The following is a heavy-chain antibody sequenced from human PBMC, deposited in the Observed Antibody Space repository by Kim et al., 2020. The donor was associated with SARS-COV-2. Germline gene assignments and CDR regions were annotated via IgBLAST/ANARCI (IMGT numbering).Heavy chain of an antibody. CDR3: ARTRGGYSGYANDY. V-gene: IGHV4-4*09. D-gene: IGHD5-12*01. Sequence: NPALKSRVTISVDTSKNQFSLKLSSVTAADTAVYYCARTRGGYSGYANDYWGQGTLVTVSS. J-gene: IGHJ4*02.